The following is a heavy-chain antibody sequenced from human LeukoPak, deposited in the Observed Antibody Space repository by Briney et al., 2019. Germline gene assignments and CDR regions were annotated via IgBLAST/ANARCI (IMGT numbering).Heavy chain of an antibody. D-gene: IGHD6-19*01. J-gene: IGHJ6*03. CDR1: GGSISSGSYY. Sequence: SETLSLTCTVSGGSISSGSYYWSWIRQPAGKGLEWIGRIYTSGSTNYNPSLKSRVTISVDTSKNQFSLKLSSVTAADTAVYYCARGKEGSGWYTARYYYYMDVWGKGTTVTVSS. V-gene: IGHV4-61*02. CDR2: IYTSGST. CDR3: ARGKEGSGWYTARYYYYMDV.